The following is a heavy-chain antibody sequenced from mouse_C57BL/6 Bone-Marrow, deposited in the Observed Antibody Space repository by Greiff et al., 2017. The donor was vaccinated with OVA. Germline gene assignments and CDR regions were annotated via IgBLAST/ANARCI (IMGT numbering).Heavy chain of an antibody. CDR3: GRSPAYGSRWYLDV. CDR2: IFPEDGRT. CDR1: DYTFTTYD. J-gene: IGHJ1*01. D-gene: IGHD1-1*01. V-gene: IGHV1S56*01. Sequence: VQLQQSGADLVKPGASVKLSCKASDYTFTTYDIHWVRQRPEQGLEWIGWIFPEDGRTEYSERFTGKATLTTDKSSNTAYMQLSRLTSEDSAVYFCGRSPAYGSRWYLDVWGAGTTVTVSS.